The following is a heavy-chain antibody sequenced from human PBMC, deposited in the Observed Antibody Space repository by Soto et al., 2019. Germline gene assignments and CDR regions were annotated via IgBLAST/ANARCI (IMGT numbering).Heavy chain of an antibody. CDR1: GFTFRSYA. D-gene: IGHD3-10*01. Sequence: GGSLRLSCAASGFTFRSYAIHWVRQAPGKGLEWVAVISRDGTNKYYVDSVKGRFTISRDNSKDTVYLQMNSLRDEDSAMFYCARSRSGAVADSFDFWGQGTLVTVSS. CDR2: ISRDGTNK. CDR3: ARSRSGAVADSFDF. J-gene: IGHJ4*02. V-gene: IGHV3-30*04.